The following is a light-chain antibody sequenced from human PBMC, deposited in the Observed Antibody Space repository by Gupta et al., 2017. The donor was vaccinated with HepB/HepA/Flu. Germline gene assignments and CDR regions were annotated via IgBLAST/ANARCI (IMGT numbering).Light chain of an antibody. CDR1: QSISSSY. J-gene: IGKJ2*01. Sequence: ELVLTQSPGTLSLSPGERASLSCRASQSISSSYLAWYQQRPGQAPRLLIYGASSRATGIPDRFSGSGSGTDFTLTIRRLEPEDFAVYYCQQYGTPVTFGQGTKLEIK. V-gene: IGKV3-20*01. CDR2: GAS. CDR3: QQYGTPVT.